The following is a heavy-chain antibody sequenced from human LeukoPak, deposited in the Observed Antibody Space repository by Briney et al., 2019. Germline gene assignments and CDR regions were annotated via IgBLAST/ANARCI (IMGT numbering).Heavy chain of an antibody. CDR2: IYNTDCT. V-gene: IGHV4-61*02. Sequence: PSQTLSLTCTGSSGSINSGSYDRSSLRQPAERVLEFIGRIYNTDCTNYKPSLKSRVTISVDTSKNQFSLKLSSVTAADTAVYYCARANSGYDYRGFGYYYYYMDVWGKGTTVTVSS. J-gene: IGHJ6*03. CDR3: ARANSGYDYRGFGYYYYYMDV. D-gene: IGHD5-12*01. CDR1: SGSINSGSYD.